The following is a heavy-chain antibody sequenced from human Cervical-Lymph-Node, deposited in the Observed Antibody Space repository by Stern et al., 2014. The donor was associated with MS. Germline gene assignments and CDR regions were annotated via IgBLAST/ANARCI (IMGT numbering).Heavy chain of an antibody. Sequence: EVQLVESGGGLVRPGGSLRLSCSASGLSFSNSDMTWVRQVPGEGLQWVSSLSNGGRNIYYADSVRGRFTISRDNAKNSLYLQMNSLRDDDTAVYYCAREVWSGYPDFYYGMDVWGQGTTVTVSS. CDR1: GLSFSNSD. J-gene: IGHJ6*02. D-gene: IGHD3-3*01. CDR2: LSNGGRNI. V-gene: IGHV3-21*01. CDR3: AREVWSGYPDFYYGMDV.